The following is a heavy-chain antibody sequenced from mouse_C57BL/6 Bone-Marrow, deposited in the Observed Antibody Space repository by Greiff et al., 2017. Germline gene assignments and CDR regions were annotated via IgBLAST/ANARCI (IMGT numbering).Heavy chain of an antibody. V-gene: IGHV1-69*01. CDR1: GYTFTSYW. J-gene: IGHJ1*03. CDR3: ARNRYYGYDGYFDV. CDR2: IDPSDSYT. D-gene: IGHD2-2*01. Sequence: QVQLQQPGAELVMPGASVKLSCKASGYTFTSYWMHWVKQRPGQGLEWIGEIDPSDSYTNYNQKFKGKSTLTVDKSSSTAYLQLSCLTSEDSAVYYCARNRYYGYDGYFDVWGTGTTVTVTS.